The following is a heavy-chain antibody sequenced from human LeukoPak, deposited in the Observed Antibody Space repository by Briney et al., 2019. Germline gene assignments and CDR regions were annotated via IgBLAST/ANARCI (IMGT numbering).Heavy chain of an antibody. CDR3: AKDKYSGYDEAFDY. Sequence: PGGSLRLFCAASGFTFSSYAMSWVRQAPGKGLEWVSAISGSGGSTYYADSAKGRFTISRDNSKNTLYLQMNSLRAEDTAVYYCAKDKYSGYDEAFDYWGQGTLVTVSS. CDR1: GFTFSSYA. D-gene: IGHD5-12*01. J-gene: IGHJ4*02. V-gene: IGHV3-23*01. CDR2: ISGSGGST.